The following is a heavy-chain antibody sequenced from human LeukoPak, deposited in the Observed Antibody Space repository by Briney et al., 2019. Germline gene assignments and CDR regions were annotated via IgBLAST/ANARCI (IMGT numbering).Heavy chain of an antibody. Sequence: PSETLSLTCTVSGGSFNSYYWSWIRQPAGKGLEWIGRIYTSGSTNYNPSLKSRVTISVSKTKKQSLLQLSPVTAADTAGFYFAWQGATSKMGWSFDYWGQGTLVTVSS. J-gene: IGHJ4*02. CDR2: IYTSGST. V-gene: IGHV4-4*07. CDR1: GGSFNSYY. CDR3: AWQGATSKMGWSFDY. D-gene: IGHD5-12*01.